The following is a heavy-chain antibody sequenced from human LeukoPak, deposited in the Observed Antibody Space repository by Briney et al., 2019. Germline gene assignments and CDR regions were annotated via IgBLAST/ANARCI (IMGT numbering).Heavy chain of an antibody. CDR3: ARGLARTSMVTRGGVRFDY. Sequence: ASVKVSCKASNYTFISYSITWVRQAPGQGLEWMGWMNPNSGNTGYAQKFQGRVTMTRNTSISTAYMELSSLRSEDTAVYYCARGLARTSMVTRGGVRFDYWGQGTLVTVSS. CDR1: NYTFISYS. J-gene: IGHJ4*02. V-gene: IGHV1-8*01. CDR2: MNPNSGNT. D-gene: IGHD5-18*01.